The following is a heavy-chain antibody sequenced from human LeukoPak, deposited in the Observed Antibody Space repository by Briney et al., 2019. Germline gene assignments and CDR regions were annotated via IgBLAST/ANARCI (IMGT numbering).Heavy chain of an antibody. CDR2: ISYDGSNK. CDR1: GFTFSSYG. D-gene: IGHD3-22*01. V-gene: IGHV3-30*18. J-gene: IGHJ4*02. CDR3: AKAFSYYDNSGPDY. Sequence: GGSLRLSCAASGFTFSSYGMHWVRQAPGKGLEWVAVISYDGSNKYYADSVKGRFTISRDNSKNTLYLQMNSLRAEDTAVYYCAKAFSYYDNSGPDYWGQGTLVTVSS.